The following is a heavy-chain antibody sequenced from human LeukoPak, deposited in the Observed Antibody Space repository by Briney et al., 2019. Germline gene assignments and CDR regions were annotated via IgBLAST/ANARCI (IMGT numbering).Heavy chain of an antibody. V-gene: IGHV1-24*01. CDR1: GYTLTELS. D-gene: IGHD4-17*01. CDR3: ATFYPKYGDYFDY. J-gene: IGHJ4*02. Sequence: ASVKVSCKVSGYTLTELSMHWVRQAPGKGLEWMGGFDPEDGETIYAQKFQGRITMTEDTSTDTAYMELSSLRSEDTAVYYCATFYPKYGDYFDYWGQGTLVTVSS. CDR2: FDPEDGET.